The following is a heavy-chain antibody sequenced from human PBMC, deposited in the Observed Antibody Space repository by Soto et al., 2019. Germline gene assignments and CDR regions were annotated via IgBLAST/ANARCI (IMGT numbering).Heavy chain of an antibody. D-gene: IGHD5-18*01. J-gene: IGHJ6*02. CDR2: IYYSGST. Sequence: SSETLSLTCTVSGGSISSSSYYWGWIRQPPGKGLEWIGSIYYSGSTYYNPSLKSRVTISVDTSKNQFSLKLSSVTAADTAVYYCARHQGDTAMVPYYYGMDVWGQGTTVTVS. CDR1: GGSISSSSYY. V-gene: IGHV4-39*01. CDR3: ARHQGDTAMVPYYYGMDV.